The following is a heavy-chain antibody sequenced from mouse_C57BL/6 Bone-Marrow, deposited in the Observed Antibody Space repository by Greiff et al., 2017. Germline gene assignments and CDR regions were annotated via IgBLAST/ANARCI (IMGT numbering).Heavy chain of an antibody. D-gene: IGHD3-2*02. V-gene: IGHV1-81*01. J-gene: IGHJ4*01. CDR2: IYPRSGNT. CDR1: GYTFTSYG. CDR3: ARQRRRPYYYAMDY. Sequence: VQLQESGAELARPGASVKLSCKASGYTFTSYGISWVKQRTGQGLEWIGEIYPRSGNTYYNEKFKGKATLTADKSSSTAYMELRSLTSEDTSVYFCARQRRRPYYYAMDYWGQGTSVTVSS.